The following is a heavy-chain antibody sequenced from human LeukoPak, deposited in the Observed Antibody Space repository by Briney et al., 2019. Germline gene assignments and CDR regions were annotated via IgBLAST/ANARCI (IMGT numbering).Heavy chain of an antibody. CDR2: IYPGDSDT. D-gene: IGHD3-3*01. CDR1: GSIFTTYW. J-gene: IGHJ4*02. V-gene: IGHV5-51*01. CDR3: ARIHHDFWSGYSPQLHFDY. Sequence: GESLKISCKGSGSIFTTYWIGWVRQMPGKGLEWMGIIYPGDSDTRYSPSFQGQVTISADKSISTAYLQWSSLKASDTAMYYCARIHHDFWSGYSPQLHFDYWGQGTLVTVSS.